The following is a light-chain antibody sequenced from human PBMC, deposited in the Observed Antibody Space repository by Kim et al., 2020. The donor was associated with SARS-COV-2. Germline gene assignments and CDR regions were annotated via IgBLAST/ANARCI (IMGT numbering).Light chain of an antibody. Sequence: EIVLTQSPATLSLSPGERATLSCGASQYVTSTYLAWYQQRPGLAPRLVIYDVTSRATGIPDRFRGSGSGTDFTLTISGLEPEDFAVYYCQQYGTLPYTFGQGTRVEI. V-gene: IGKV3D-20*01. CDR2: DVT. J-gene: IGKJ2*01. CDR1: QYVTSTY. CDR3: QQYGTLPYT.